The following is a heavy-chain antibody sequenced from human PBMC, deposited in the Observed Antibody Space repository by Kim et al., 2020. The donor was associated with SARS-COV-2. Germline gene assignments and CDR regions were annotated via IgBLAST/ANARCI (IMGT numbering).Heavy chain of an antibody. CDR1: GFTFSSYS. D-gene: IGHD2-2*01. Sequence: GGSLRLSCAASGFTFSSYSMNWVRQAPGKGLEWVSSISSSSSYIYYADSVKGRFTISRDNAKNSLYLQMNSLRAEDTAVYYCARDPVVGVVVPAALWNWFDPWGQGTLVTVSS. CDR2: ISSSSSYI. V-gene: IGHV3-21*01. J-gene: IGHJ5*02. CDR3: ARDPVVGVVVPAALWNWFDP.